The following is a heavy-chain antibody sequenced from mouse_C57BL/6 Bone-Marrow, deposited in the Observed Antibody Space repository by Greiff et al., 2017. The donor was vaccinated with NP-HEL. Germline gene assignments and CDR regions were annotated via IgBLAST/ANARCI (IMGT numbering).Heavy chain of an antibody. V-gene: IGHV5-17*01. CDR2: ISSGSSTI. D-gene: IGHD4-1*01. J-gene: IGHJ2*01. Sequence: DVHLVESGGGLVKPGGSLKLSCAASGFTFSDYGMHWVRQAPEKGLEWVAYISSGSSTIYYADTVKGRFTISRDNAKNTLFLQMTSLRSEDTAMYYCATNWDGLYYFDYWGQGTTLTVSS. CDR3: ATNWDGLYYFDY. CDR1: GFTFSDYG.